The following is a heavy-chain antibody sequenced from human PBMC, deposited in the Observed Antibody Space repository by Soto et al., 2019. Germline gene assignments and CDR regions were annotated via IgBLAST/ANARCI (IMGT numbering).Heavy chain of an antibody. J-gene: IGHJ5*02. Sequence: AASVKVSCKASGYTFTSYYMHWVRQAPGQGLEWMGIINPSGGSTSYAQKFQGRVTMTRDTSTSTVYMELSSLRSEDTAVYYCASSSAPENCGGDLLWCSSAHWALGGFDPWGQGTLVTVSS. D-gene: IGHD2-21*02. CDR3: ASSSAPENCGGDLLWCSSAHWALGGFDP. V-gene: IGHV1-46*01. CDR2: INPSGGST. CDR1: GYTFTSYY.